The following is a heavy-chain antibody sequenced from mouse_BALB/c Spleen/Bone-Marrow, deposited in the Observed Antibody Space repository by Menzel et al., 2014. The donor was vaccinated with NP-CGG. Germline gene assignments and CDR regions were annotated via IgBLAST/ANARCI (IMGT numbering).Heavy chain of an antibody. J-gene: IGHJ1*01. CDR3: ARGLLLRADWYFDV. Sequence: EVMLVESGGGLVKPGESLKLSCAASGFTFSSYAMSWVRQTPEKRLEWDASITSGGSTYYPDSAKGGFTISSVNARNILYLQMSRLRSEDTAIYYCARGLLLRADWYFDVWGAGATVSVSS. CDR1: GFTFSSYA. D-gene: IGHD1-1*01. V-gene: IGHV5-6-5*01. CDR2: ITSGGST.